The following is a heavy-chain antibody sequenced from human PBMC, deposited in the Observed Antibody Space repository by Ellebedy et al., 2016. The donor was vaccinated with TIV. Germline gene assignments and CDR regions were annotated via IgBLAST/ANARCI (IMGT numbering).Heavy chain of an antibody. J-gene: IGHJ4*02. CDR3: TRGPYSSSFGY. D-gene: IGHD6-6*01. CDR2: IRSKAYGGTT. CDR1: GFTFGDYA. V-gene: IGHV3-49*03. Sequence: GESLKISXTASGFTFGDYAMSWFRQAPGKGLEWVGFIRSKAYGGTTEYAASVKGRFTISRDDSKSIAYLQMNSLKTEDTAVYYCTRGPYSSSFGYWGQGTLVIVSS.